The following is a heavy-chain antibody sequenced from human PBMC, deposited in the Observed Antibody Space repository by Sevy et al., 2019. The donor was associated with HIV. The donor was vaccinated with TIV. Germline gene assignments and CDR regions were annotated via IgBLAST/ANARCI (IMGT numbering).Heavy chain of an antibody. CDR3: AKGRDSSGWYYYGMDV. J-gene: IGHJ6*02. CDR2: ISYDGSNK. Sequence: GGSLRLSCAASGFTFSSYGMHWVRQAPGKGLEWVAFISYDGSNKYHADSVKGLFTISRDNSKNTLYLQMNSLRAEDTAVYYCAKGRDSSGWYYYGMDVWGQRTTVTVSS. D-gene: IGHD6-19*01. V-gene: IGHV3-30*18. CDR1: GFTFSSYG.